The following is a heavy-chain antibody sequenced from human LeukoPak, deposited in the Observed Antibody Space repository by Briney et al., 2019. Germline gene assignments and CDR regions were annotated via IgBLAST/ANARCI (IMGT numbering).Heavy chain of an antibody. CDR1: GFTFSDYY. Sequence: AGGSLRLSCAASGFTFSDYYMSWIRQAPGKGLEWVSYISSSSGYTNYADSVKGRFTISRDNAKNSLYLQMNSLRAEDTAVYYCARDRDGYNYWGQGTLVTVSS. J-gene: IGHJ4*02. CDR2: ISSSSGYT. V-gene: IGHV3-11*06. CDR3: ARDRDGYNY. D-gene: IGHD5-24*01.